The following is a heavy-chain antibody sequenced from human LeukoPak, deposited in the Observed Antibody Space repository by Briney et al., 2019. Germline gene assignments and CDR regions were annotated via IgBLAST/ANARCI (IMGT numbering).Heavy chain of an antibody. CDR3: ARRQGTTLNFDY. Sequence: ASVKVSCKFSGYTFTTYDISGARQAAGQGLDWMGWISTYNGNTNYAQNLQGRGIMTTDTSTSTAYMELRSLRSDDTAVYYCARRQGTTLNFDYWGQGTLVTVSS. CDR1: GYTFTTYD. J-gene: IGHJ4*02. D-gene: IGHD1-1*01. CDR2: ISTYNGNT. V-gene: IGHV1-18*01.